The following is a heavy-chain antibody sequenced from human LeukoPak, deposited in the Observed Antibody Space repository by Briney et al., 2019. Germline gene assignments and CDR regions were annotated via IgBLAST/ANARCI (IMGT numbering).Heavy chain of an antibody. Sequence: GGSLRLSCAVSGINFSNAWLSWVRQAPGKGLEWVGRIKSKKDGETTDYAAPVKGRFTISRDDSKDTLYLQMNSLKTEDTAVYYCSTGGGVLRFLGGQGTLVTVSS. CDR3: STGGGVLRFL. J-gene: IGHJ4*02. CDR1: GINFSNAW. D-gene: IGHD3-3*01. CDR2: IKSKKDGETT. V-gene: IGHV3-15*01.